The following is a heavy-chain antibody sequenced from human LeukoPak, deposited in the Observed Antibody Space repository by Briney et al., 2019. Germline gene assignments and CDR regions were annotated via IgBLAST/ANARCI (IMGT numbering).Heavy chain of an antibody. CDR3: ARMDCSGGSCYLFDY. CDR1: GGSISSYY. CDR2: FYYSGST. J-gene: IGHJ4*02. D-gene: IGHD2-15*01. Sequence: SETLSLTCTVSGGSISSYYWSWIRQPPGKGLEWIGYFYYSGSTNSNPSLKSRVTISVDTSKNQFSLRLNSVTAADTAVYYCARMDCSGGSCYLFDYWGQGTLVTVSS. V-gene: IGHV4-59*01.